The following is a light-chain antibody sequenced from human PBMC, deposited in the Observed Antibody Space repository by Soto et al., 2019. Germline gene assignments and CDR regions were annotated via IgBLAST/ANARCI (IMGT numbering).Light chain of an antibody. V-gene: IGKV3-11*01. CDR2: DAS. J-gene: IGKJ4*01. CDR1: QTVSSY. CDR3: QQRSDWPST. Sequence: EIVLTQSPATLSLSPGDRATLSCRASQTVSSYLAWYQQKPGQAPRLLIYDASSRATGIPARFSGSGSGTDFTLTIPCLEPEDFAVYYCQQRSDWPSTFGGGTKVEIK.